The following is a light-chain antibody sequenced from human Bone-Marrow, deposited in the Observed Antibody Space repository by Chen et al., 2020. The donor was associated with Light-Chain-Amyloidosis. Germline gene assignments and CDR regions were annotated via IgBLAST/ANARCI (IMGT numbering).Light chain of an antibody. Sequence: IQVTHSPSSLSPSVGDRVTITCRASQGIANDLAWYHQKPGQAPKLLIYYASTLHSGIPSRFNGSGSGPSYTLTISSLQPEDFATYYCRHNYNCPRTVGQGTKLEI. CDR1: QGIAND. CDR2: YAS. V-gene: IGKV1-6*01. J-gene: IGKJ2*01. CDR3: RHNYNCPRT.